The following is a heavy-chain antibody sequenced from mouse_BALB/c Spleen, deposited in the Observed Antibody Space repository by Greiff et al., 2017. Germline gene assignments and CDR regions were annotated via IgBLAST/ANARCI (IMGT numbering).Heavy chain of an antibody. J-gene: IGHJ4*01. D-gene: IGHD1-1*01. Sequence: EVQLQQSGPELVKPGASVKMSCKASGYTFTSYVMHWVKQKPGQGLEWIGYINPYNDGTKYNEKFKGKATLTSDKSSSTAYMELSSLTSEDSAVYYCAREDYYGSSSPYAMDYWGQGTSVTVSS. CDR2: INPYNDGT. V-gene: IGHV1-14*01. CDR1: GYTFTSYV. CDR3: AREDYYGSSSPYAMDY.